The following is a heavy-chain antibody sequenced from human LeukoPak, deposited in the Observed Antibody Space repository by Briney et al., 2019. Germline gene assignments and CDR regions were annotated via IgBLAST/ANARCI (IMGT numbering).Heavy chain of an antibody. CDR3: AKWGDYDILTGYYVSDF. J-gene: IGHJ4*02. Sequence: GSSLGRSCASDGYIVMKYAMSWLRQARGKKLEWVSAITGSGDTTYYADSVKGRFTISRDNSKNTLYVEMNTLRAEDTAVYYCAKWGDYDILTGYYVSDFWGQGTLVTVSS. CDR2: ITGSGDTT. CDR1: GYIVMKYA. D-gene: IGHD3-9*01. V-gene: IGHV3-23*01.